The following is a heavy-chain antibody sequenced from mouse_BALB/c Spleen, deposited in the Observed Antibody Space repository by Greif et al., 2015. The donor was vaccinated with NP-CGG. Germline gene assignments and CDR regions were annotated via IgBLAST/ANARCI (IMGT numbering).Heavy chain of an antibody. V-gene: IGHV1-7*01. CDR1: GYTFTSYW. CDR3: ARGRGSFAY. J-gene: IGHJ3*01. Sequence: VQLQESGAELAKPGASVKMSCKASGYTFTSYWMHWVKQRPGQGLGWIGYINPSTGYTEYNQKFKDKATLTADKSSSTAYMQLSSLTSEDSAVYYCARGRGSFAYWGQGTLVTVSA. CDR2: INPSTGYT.